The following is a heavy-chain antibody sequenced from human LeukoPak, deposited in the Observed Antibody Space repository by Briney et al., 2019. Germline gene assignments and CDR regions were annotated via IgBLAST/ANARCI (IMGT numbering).Heavy chain of an antibody. CDR3: ARDRGSNDYVQWWGTYYYYMDV. CDR1: GGSISSSSYY. Sequence: SETLSLTCTVSGGSISSSSYYWGWIRQPPGKGLEWIGSIYYSGSTYYNPSLKSRVTISVDTSKNQFSLKLSSVTAADTAVYYCARDRGSNDYVQWWGTYYYYMDVWGKGTTVTVSS. J-gene: IGHJ6*03. CDR2: IYYSGST. D-gene: IGHD3-16*01. V-gene: IGHV4-39*07.